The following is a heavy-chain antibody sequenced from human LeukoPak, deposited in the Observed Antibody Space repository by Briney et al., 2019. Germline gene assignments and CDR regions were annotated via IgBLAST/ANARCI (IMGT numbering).Heavy chain of an antibody. CDR3: ARVAAWDSSGYLFDY. CDR1: GFTFSRYW. D-gene: IGHD3-22*01. J-gene: IGHJ4*02. V-gene: IGHV3-74*01. CDR2: INSDGSGT. Sequence: GGSLRFSCAASGFTFSRYWMHWVRQAPGKGLVWVSRINSDGSGTRYADSVKGRFTISRENAKNTLYLQMNSLRAEDTAVYYCARVAAWDSSGYLFDYWGQGTPVTVSS.